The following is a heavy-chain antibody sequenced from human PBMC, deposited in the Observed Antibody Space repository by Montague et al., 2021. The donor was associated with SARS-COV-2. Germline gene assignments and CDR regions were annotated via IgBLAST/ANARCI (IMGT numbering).Heavy chain of an antibody. V-gene: IGHV4-34*01. CDR3: ARGQPPRITFGGIISYGLDV. J-gene: IGHJ6*02. CDR2: INHSGST. Sequence: SETLSLTCAVSGGSFSGYYWTWIRQPPGKGLEWIGEINHSGSTNYNPSLKSRVTISVGTSKNQFSLKLRSVTAADTAVYYCARGQPPRITFGGIISYGLDVGGQGTTVTVSS. D-gene: IGHD3-16*02. CDR1: GGSFSGYY.